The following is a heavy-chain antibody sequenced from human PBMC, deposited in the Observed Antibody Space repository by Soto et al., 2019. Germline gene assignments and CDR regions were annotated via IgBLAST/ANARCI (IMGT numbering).Heavy chain of an antibody. D-gene: IGHD2-15*01. Sequence: PVWSLRLSCEGSEFTVSSHTMALIRKSPFKLPEWVSTVTADGGTYYADSVKGRFAMSRDTSENTLYLQMNSLGAEDTAAYYCAPHVSCSGGSCQYDAFAIRGQGTMVTVSS. CDR1: EFTVSSHT. CDR3: APHVSCSGGSCQYDAFAI. J-gene: IGHJ3*02. V-gene: IGHV3-23*01. CDR2: VTADGGT.